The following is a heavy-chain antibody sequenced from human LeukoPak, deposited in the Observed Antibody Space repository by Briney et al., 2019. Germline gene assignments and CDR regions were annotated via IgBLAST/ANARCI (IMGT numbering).Heavy chain of an antibody. D-gene: IGHD1-1*01. CDR2: VSGSGANT. J-gene: IGHJ4*02. V-gene: IGHV3-23*01. CDR1: GFTFSSYA. Sequence: HPGGSLRLSCAASGFTFSSYAMSWVRQAPGKGLEWVSAVSGSGANTYYVDSVKGRFAISRDNSKNTLYLQMNSLRAEDTAVYYCAKDVTGPPSYWGQGTLVTVSS. CDR3: AKDVTGPPSY.